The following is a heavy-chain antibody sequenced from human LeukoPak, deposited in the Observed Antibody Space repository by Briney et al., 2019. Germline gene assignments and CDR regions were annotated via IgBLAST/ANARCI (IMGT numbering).Heavy chain of an antibody. CDR3: AKGTAVDRQYFEN. Sequence: PGRSLRLSCAASGFTFSDHAMHWVRQAPGKGLEWVAAISFDGSHKYYADSVKGRFTISRDNSMNTLYLQMNSLRAEDTAVYYCAKGTAVDRQYFENWGQGTLVTVSS. V-gene: IGHV3-30*18. J-gene: IGHJ4*02. CDR2: ISFDGSHK. CDR1: GFTFSDHA. D-gene: IGHD1-1*01.